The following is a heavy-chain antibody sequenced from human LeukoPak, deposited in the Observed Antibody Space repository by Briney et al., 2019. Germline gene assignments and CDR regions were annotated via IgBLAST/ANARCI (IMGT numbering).Heavy chain of an antibody. J-gene: IGHJ5*02. D-gene: IGHD5-24*01. V-gene: IGHV1-69*04. CDR2: IIPILGIA. CDR3: ARVPEMATIPRSYWFDP. Sequence: SVKVSCKASGGTFSSYAISWVRQAPGQGLEWMGRIIPILGIANYAQKFQGRVTITADKSTSTAYMELSSLRSEDTAVYYCARVPEMATIPRSYWFDPWGQGTLVTVSS. CDR1: GGTFSSYA.